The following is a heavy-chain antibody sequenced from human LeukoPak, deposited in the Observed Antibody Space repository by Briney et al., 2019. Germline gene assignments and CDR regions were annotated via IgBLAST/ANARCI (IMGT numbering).Heavy chain of an antibody. CDR2: IYPRGST. CDR1: GGSISSGSYS. J-gene: IGHJ4*02. V-gene: IGHV4-30-2*01. CDR3: ARFSPRTMGNYFDF. Sequence: SQTRSLTCAVSGGSISSGSYSWSWIRQPPGKGLEWIGYIYPRGSTYYNPSLKSRVTMSLDRSANQFSLNLGTVTDADTAVYYCARFSPRTMGNYFDFWGQGTLVTVSS. D-gene: IGHD7-27*01.